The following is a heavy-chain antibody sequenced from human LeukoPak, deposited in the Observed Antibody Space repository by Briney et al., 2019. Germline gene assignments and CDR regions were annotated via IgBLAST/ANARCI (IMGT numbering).Heavy chain of an antibody. CDR2: INHSGST. V-gene: IGHV4-34*01. Sequence: SETLSLTCAVYGGSFSGYYWSWIRQPPGKGLEWIGEINHSGSTNYNPSLKSRVTISVDTSKNQFSLKLSSVTAADTAVYYCARERVAARPPHPIDYWGQGTLVTVSS. D-gene: IGHD6-6*01. CDR3: ARERVAARPPHPIDY. J-gene: IGHJ4*02. CDR1: GGSFSGYY.